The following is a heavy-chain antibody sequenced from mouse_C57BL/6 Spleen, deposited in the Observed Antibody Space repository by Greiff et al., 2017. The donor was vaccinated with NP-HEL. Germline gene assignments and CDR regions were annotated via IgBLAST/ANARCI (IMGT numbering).Heavy chain of an antibody. CDR2: ISSGGSYT. V-gene: IGHV5-6*01. J-gene: IGHJ2*01. Sequence: VQLKQSGGDLVKPGGSLKLSCAASGFTFSSYGMSWVRQTPDKRLEWVATISSGGSYTYYPDSVKGRFTISRDNAKNTLYLQMSSLKSEDTAMYYCASLSTMITTEYYFDYWGQGTTLTVSS. D-gene: IGHD2-4*01. CDR3: ASLSTMITTEYYFDY. CDR1: GFTFSSYG.